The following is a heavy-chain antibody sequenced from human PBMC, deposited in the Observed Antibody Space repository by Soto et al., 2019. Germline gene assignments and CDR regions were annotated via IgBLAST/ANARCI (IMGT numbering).Heavy chain of an antibody. J-gene: IGHJ6*02. CDR1: GGSVGGYC. V-gene: IGHV4-59*02. Sequence: SETVCLTCTVSGGSVGGYCWSWIRQSPGKGLEWLGYIFYAGTTLYNPSAQSRVTISVDTSKNQFSLNLYAVTAADTAVYYCTRHAIIPKLQYGMDVWGQGITVTVSS. CDR2: IFYAGTT. D-gene: IGHD2-15*01. CDR3: TRHAIIPKLQYGMDV.